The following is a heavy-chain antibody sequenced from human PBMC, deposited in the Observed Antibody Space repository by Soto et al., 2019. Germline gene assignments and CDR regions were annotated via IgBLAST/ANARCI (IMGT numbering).Heavy chain of an antibody. CDR3: ATELCGYRSRPSFGE. CDR1: GGTFSIYA. J-gene: IGHJ4*02. V-gene: IGHV1-69*13. D-gene: IGHD5-18*01. CDR2: IIPIFGTA. Sequence: SVKVSCTASGGTFSIYAISWVLRAPGQGLEWMGGIIPIFGTANYAQKFQGRVTITADESTSTAYMELSSLRSEDTAVYYCATELCGYRSRPSFGERGQRNLVTVAS.